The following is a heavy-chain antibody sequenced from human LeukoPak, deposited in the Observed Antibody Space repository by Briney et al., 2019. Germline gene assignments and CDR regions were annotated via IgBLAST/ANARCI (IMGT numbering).Heavy chain of an antibody. D-gene: IGHD2-15*01. CDR2: ISSSSITI. Sequence: GGSLRLSCAASGFTFSSYSLNRVRQAPGKGLEWVSFISSSSITIYYADSVKGRFTISRDNAEKSLYLQMNSLRAEDTAVYYCARDRGGSYSAIDYWGQGTLVTVSS. V-gene: IGHV3-48*04. J-gene: IGHJ4*02. CDR3: ARDRGGSYSAIDY. CDR1: GFTFSSYS.